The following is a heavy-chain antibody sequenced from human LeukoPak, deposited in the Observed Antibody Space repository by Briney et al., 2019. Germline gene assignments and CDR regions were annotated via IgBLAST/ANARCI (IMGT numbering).Heavy chain of an antibody. J-gene: IGHJ4*02. D-gene: IGHD3-22*01. Sequence: GGSLRLSCEASKFXFSLYNINWVRQAPGKGLEWVSYISSSSTTIYYADSVKGRFTISRDNAKSSLFLQMNSLRDEDTAVYFCARDRSGGYVSYFDSWGQGTLVTVSS. V-gene: IGHV3-48*02. CDR3: ARDRSGGYVSYFDS. CDR1: KFXFSLYN. CDR2: ISSSSTTI.